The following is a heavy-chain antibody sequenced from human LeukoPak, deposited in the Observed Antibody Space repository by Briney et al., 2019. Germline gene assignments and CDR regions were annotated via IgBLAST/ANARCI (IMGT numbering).Heavy chain of an antibody. CDR1: GGSISSSSYY. V-gene: IGHV4-39*01. CDR2: IYYSGST. CDR3: ARLSILLVCFDS. Sequence: PSETLSLTCTVSGGSISSSSYYWGWIRQPPGKGLEWIGNIYYSGSTYYNPSLKSRVTISVDTSKNQFSLKLSSVTAADTAVYYCARLSILLVCFDSWGQGTLVTVSS. D-gene: IGHD2-15*01. J-gene: IGHJ4*02.